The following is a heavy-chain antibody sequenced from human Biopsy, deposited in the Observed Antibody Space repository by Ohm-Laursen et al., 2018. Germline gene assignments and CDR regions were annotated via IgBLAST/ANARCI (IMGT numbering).Heavy chain of an antibody. CDR1: GFTFSSHA. V-gene: IGHV3-30*03. Sequence: SLRLSCAASGFTFSSHAMHWVRQAPGKGLEWVAVISYDGSGEYYADSLQGRFIISRDNPKNTVDLQMNSLRAEDTAVYFCARDGKRWDYSTYFSWHFDLWGRGTLVTVSS. D-gene: IGHD4-11*01. CDR2: ISYDGSGE. J-gene: IGHJ2*01. CDR3: ARDGKRWDYSTYFSWHFDL.